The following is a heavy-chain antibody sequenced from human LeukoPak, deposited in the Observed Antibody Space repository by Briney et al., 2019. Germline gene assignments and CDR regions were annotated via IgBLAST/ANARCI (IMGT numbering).Heavy chain of an antibody. J-gene: IGHJ5*02. Sequence: GWSLRLSCAAPGFTFHDYAMHWVRQAPGKGPEWVAGITGNSDSVGYGDSVKGRFTISRDNAKNSLYLQMNSPRAEDTAFYYCAKGLYYDILTGNYFDPWGQGTLVIVSS. CDR1: GFTFHDYA. V-gene: IGHV3-9*01. CDR2: ITGNSDSV. D-gene: IGHD3-9*01. CDR3: AKGLYYDILTGNYFDP.